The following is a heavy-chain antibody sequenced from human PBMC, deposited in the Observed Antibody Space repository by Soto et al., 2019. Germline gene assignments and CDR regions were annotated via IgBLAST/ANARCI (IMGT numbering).Heavy chain of an antibody. CDR1: GFSLSTSGGG. Sequence: SGPTLVNPTQTLTLTCTFSGFSLSTSGGGVGWIRQPPGKALDWLALIYWDDDKRYSPSLKSRLTITKDTSKNQVVLTMTNMDPVDTATYYCAHRVGVVSNDYYYYGMDVWAQRTKVTVSS. J-gene: IGHJ6*02. D-gene: IGHD3-3*01. V-gene: IGHV2-5*02. CDR3: AHRVGVVSNDYYYYGMDV. CDR2: IYWDDDK.